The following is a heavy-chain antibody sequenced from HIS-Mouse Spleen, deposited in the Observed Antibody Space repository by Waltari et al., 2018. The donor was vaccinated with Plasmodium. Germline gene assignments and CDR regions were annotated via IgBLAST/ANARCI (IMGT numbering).Heavy chain of an antibody. CDR2: ISYDGSNK. Sequence: QVQLVEPGGGVVQPGRSLRTSCAAPGFNSHSYAMHWVRQAPGKGLEWVAVISYDGSNKYYADSVKGRLTISRDNSKNTLYLQMNSLRAEDTAVYYCARDRRLAFDYWGQGTLVTVSS. J-gene: IGHJ4*02. D-gene: IGHD2-15*01. V-gene: IGHV3-30-3*01. CDR3: ARDRRLAFDY. CDR1: GFNSHSYA.